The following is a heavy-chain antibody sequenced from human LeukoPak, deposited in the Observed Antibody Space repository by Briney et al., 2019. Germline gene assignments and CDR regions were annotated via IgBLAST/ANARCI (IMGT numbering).Heavy chain of an antibody. D-gene: IGHD2-15*01. V-gene: IGHV3-30*04. Sequence: PGGSLRLSCAASGFTFSSYAMHWVRQAPGKGLEWVAVISYDGSNKYYADSVKGRFTISRDNSKYTLYLQMNSLRAEDTAVYYCARGLLLYYYYYGMGVWGQGTTVTVSS. CDR3: ARGLLLYYYYYGMGV. CDR2: ISYDGSNK. J-gene: IGHJ6*02. CDR1: GFTFSSYA.